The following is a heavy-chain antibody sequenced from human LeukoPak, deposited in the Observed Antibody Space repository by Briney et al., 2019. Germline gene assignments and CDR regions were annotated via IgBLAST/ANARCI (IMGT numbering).Heavy chain of an antibody. CDR2: IYYSGST. V-gene: IGHV4-59*01. D-gene: IGHD3-3*01. Sequence: SETLSLTCTVSGGSISSYYWSWIRQPPGKGLEWIGYIYYSGSTNYNPSLKSRVTISVDTSKNQFSLKLSSVTAADTAVYYCARGGDFGVVPPFLYGMDVWGQGTMVTVSS. CDR1: GGSISSYY. J-gene: IGHJ6*02. CDR3: ARGGDFGVVPPFLYGMDV.